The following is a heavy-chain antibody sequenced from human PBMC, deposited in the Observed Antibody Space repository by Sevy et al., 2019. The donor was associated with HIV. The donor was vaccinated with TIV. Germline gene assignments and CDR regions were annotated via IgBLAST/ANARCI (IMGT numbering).Heavy chain of an antibody. J-gene: IGHJ3*02. CDR2: ISYDGSNK. D-gene: IGHD6-19*01. CDR1: GFTFSSYA. CDR3: AGDHSSGWYELNAFDI. V-gene: IGHV3-30*04. Sequence: GGSLRLSCAASGFTFSSYAMHWVRQAPGKGLEWVAVISYDGSNKYYADSVKGRFTISRDNSKNTRYLQMNSLRAEETAVYYCAGDHSSGWYELNAFDIWGQGTMVTVSS.